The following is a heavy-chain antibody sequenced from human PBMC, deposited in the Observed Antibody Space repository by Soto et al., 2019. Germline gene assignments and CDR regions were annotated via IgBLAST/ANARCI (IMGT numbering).Heavy chain of an antibody. Sequence: ASVKVSCKASGYTFTSYDINWVRQATGQGLEWMGWMNPNSGNTGYAQKFQGRVTMTRNTSISTAYMELSSLRSEDTAVYYCARGSGGYRIAARPALGYWGQGTLVTVSS. D-gene: IGHD6-6*01. CDR3: ARGSGGYRIAARPALGY. CDR1: GYTFTSYD. V-gene: IGHV1-8*01. J-gene: IGHJ4*02. CDR2: MNPNSGNT.